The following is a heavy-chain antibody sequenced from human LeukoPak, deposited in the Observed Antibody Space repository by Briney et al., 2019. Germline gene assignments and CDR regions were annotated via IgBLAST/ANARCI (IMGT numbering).Heavy chain of an antibody. CDR2: IYYSGST. V-gene: IGHV4-59*01. J-gene: IGHJ4*02. CDR3: ASERFTMVRGVIDY. CDR1: GGSISSYY. Sequence: PSETLSLTCTVSGGSISSYYWSWIRQPPGEGLEWIGYIYYSGSTNYNPSLKSRVTISVDTSKNQFSLKLSSVTAADTAVYYCASERFTMVRGVIDYWGQGTLVTVSS. D-gene: IGHD3-10*01.